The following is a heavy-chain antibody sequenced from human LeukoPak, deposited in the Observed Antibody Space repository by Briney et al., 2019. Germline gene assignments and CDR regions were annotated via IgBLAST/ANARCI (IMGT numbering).Heavy chain of an antibody. J-gene: IGHJ4*02. CDR1: GGSISSGGYY. CDR2: INHSGST. CDR3: ARVTGSAMARFDY. V-gene: IGHV4-39*07. D-gene: IGHD5-18*01. Sequence: SETLSLTCTVSGGSISSGGYYWSWIRQPPGKGLEWIGEINHSGSTNYNPSLKSRVTISVDTSKNQFSLKLSSVTAADTAVYYCARVTGSAMARFDYWGQGTLVTVSS.